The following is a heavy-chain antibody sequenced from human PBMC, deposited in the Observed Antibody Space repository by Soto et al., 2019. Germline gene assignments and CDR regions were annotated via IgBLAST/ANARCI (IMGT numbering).Heavy chain of an antibody. Sequence: QVQLVQSGAEVKKPGASVKVSCKASGYTFTSYGISWVRQAPGQGLEWMGWISAYNGNTNYAQKLQGRVTMTTDTSTSTAYMELRSLRSDDTAVYYRARDVGCSGGSCYSGSDIFDYWGQGTLVTVSS. CDR3: ARDVGCSGGSCYSGSDIFDY. CDR2: ISAYNGNT. CDR1: GYTFTSYG. D-gene: IGHD2-15*01. V-gene: IGHV1-18*01. J-gene: IGHJ4*02.